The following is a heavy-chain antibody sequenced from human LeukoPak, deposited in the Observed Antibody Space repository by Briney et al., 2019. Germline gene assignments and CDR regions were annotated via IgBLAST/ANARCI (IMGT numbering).Heavy chain of an antibody. D-gene: IGHD5-24*01. J-gene: IGHJ3*02. Sequence: GGSLRLSCAASGFTFSSYGMHWVRQAPGKGLEWVAVISYDGSNKYYADSVKGRFTISRDNSKNTLYLQMNSLRAEDTAVYYCAKTEMATIRSEDAFDIWGQGTMVTVSS. V-gene: IGHV3-30*18. CDR2: ISYDGSNK. CDR1: GFTFSSYG. CDR3: AKTEMATIRSEDAFDI.